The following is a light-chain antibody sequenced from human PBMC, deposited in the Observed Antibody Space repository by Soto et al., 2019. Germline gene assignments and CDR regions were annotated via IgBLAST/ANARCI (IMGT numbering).Light chain of an antibody. CDR3: QQYGSSPRT. CDR2: DAS. V-gene: IGKV3-20*01. CDR1: QTISTN. J-gene: IGKJ5*01. Sequence: EVVMTQSPATLSVSPGEGATLSCRASQTISTNLAWYQQKPGQAPRLLIYDASTRATGIPDRFSGSGSGTDFTLTISRLEPEDFAVYYCQQYGSSPRTFGQGTRLEIK.